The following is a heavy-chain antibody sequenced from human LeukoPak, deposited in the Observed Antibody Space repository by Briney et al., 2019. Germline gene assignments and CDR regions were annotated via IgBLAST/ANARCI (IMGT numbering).Heavy chain of an antibody. J-gene: IGHJ5*02. V-gene: IGHV1-18*01. Sequence: GASVKVSCKASGYTFSSYGFSWVRQAPGQGLEWMGWISAYNGNTNYAQKFQGRVTMTTDTSTSTVYMELSSLRSEDTAVYYCARVATSYYYDSSGSNWFDPWGQGTLVTVS. CDR2: ISAYNGNT. CDR1: GYTFSSYG. CDR3: ARVATSYYYDSSGSNWFDP. D-gene: IGHD3-22*01.